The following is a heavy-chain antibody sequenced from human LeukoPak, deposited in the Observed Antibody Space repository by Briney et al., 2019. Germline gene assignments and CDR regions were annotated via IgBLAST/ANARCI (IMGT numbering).Heavy chain of an antibody. CDR2: ISSSGSTI. Sequence: GGSLRLSCAASGFTFSSYEMNWVRQAPGKGLEWVSYISSSGSTIYYADSVKGRFTISRDNAKNSLYLQMNSLRAEDTAVYYCARAEYRFGYFDNWGQGTLVTVSS. CDR3: ARAEYRFGYFDN. J-gene: IGHJ4*02. D-gene: IGHD3-10*01. CDR1: GFTFSSYE. V-gene: IGHV3-48*03.